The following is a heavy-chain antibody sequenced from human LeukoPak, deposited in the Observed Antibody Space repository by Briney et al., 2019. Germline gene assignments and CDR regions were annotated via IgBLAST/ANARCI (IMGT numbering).Heavy chain of an antibody. J-gene: IGHJ3*02. CDR1: GFTFSSYG. D-gene: IGHD3-10*01. CDR2: ISYDGSNK. CDR3: ARIILLWFGESPDAFDI. V-gene: IGHV3-30*03. Sequence: PGRSLRLSCAASGFTFSSYGMHWVRQAPGKGLEWVAVISYDGSNKYYADSVKGRFTISRDNSKNTLYLQMNSLRAEDTAVYYCARIILLWFGESPDAFDIWGQGTMVTVHS.